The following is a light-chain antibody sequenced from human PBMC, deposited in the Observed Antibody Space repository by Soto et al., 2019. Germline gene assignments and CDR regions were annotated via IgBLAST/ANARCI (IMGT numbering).Light chain of an antibody. CDR1: QSVSSN. Sequence: EIVLTHSPATLSLSLGERATLSCRASQSVSSNLAWYQQKPGQAPRLLIYGASSRATGIPDRFSGSGSGTDFTLTISRLEPEDFAVYYCQQYGSSPRTFGQGTKVDI. CDR2: GAS. V-gene: IGKV3-20*01. J-gene: IGKJ1*01. CDR3: QQYGSSPRT.